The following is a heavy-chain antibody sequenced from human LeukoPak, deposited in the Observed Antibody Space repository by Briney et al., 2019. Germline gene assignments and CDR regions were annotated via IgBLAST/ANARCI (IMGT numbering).Heavy chain of an antibody. Sequence: ASVKVSCKASGYTFTSYGISWVRQAPGQGLEWMGIINPSGGSTSYAQKFQGRVTMTRDTSTSTVYMELSSLRSEDTAVYYCAREISVGGGDAFDIWGQGTMVTVSS. J-gene: IGHJ3*02. V-gene: IGHV1-46*01. D-gene: IGHD3-3*01. CDR3: AREISVGGGDAFDI. CDR2: INPSGGST. CDR1: GYTFTSYG.